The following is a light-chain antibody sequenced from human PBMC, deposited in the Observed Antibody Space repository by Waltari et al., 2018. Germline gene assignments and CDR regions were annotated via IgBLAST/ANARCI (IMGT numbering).Light chain of an antibody. CDR1: PSSLSQRHH. V-gene: IGLV8-61*01. CDR3: VVHMDSGISM. Sequence: QTVVTQEPSLSVSPGVTVTLTCGLRPSSLSQRHHPPWYQQTPGQAPRTLMYDTNTRSSGVPDRFSGSILGNKAALTITRAQADDECDYYCVVHMDSGISMFGGGTKLTVL. CDR2: DTN. J-gene: IGLJ3*02.